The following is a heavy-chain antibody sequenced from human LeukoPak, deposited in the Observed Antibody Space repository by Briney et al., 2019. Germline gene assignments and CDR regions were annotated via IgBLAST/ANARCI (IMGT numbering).Heavy chain of an antibody. CDR2: IKQDGSEK. J-gene: IGHJ6*02. V-gene: IGHV3-7*01. D-gene: IGHD6-19*01. CDR3: ATSIAVARVVYYYGMDV. Sequence: PGGSLRLSCAASGFTFSSYWMSWVRQAPGKGLEWVANIKQDGSEKYYVDSVKGRFTISRDNAKNTLYLQMNSLRAEDTAVYYCATSIAVARVVYYYGMDVWGQGTTVTVSS. CDR1: GFTFSSYW.